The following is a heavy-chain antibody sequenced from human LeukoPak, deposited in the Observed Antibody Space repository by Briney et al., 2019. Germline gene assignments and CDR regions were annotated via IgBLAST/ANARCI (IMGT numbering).Heavy chain of an antibody. CDR2: IKQDGSEI. Sequence: TGGSLRLSCAASGFIFSNYAMSWVRQAPGKGLEWVANIKQDGSEIYYVDSVKGRFTISRDNAKNSLSLQMNSLRAEDTAVYYCARQAATMGRFYFDYWGQGTLVTVSS. D-gene: IGHD5-24*01. J-gene: IGHJ4*02. V-gene: IGHV3-7*03. CDR3: ARQAATMGRFYFDY. CDR1: GFIFSNYA.